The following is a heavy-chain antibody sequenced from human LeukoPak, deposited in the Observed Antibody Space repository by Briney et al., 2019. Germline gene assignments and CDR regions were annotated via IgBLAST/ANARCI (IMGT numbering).Heavy chain of an antibody. CDR1: GFTFSSYG. J-gene: IGHJ3*02. Sequence: GGPLRLSCAASGFTFSSYGMHWVRQAPGKGLEWVAFIRYDGSNKYYADSVKGRFTISRDNSKNTLYLQMNSLRAEDTAVYYCARVKVVLIRGAFDIWGQGTMVTVSS. CDR2: IRYDGSNK. D-gene: IGHD2-15*01. CDR3: ARVKVVLIRGAFDI. V-gene: IGHV3-30*02.